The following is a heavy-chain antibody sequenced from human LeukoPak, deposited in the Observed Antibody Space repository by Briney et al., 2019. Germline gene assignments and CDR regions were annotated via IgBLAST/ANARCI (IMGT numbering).Heavy chain of an antibody. CDR3: ARVKRGITIFGVVIRQTNDWFDP. CDR2: INPNSGGT. CDR1: GYTFTGYY. Sequence: ASVKVSCKASGYTFTGYYMHWVRQAPGQGLEWMGWINPNSGGTNYAQKFQGRVTMTRDTSISTAYMELSRLRSDDTAVYYCARVKRGITIFGVVIRQTNDWFDPWGQGTLVTVSS. D-gene: IGHD3-3*01. J-gene: IGHJ5*02. V-gene: IGHV1-2*02.